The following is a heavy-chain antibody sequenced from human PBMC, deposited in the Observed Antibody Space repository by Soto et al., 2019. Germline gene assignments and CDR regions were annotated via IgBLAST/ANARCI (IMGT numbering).Heavy chain of an antibody. V-gene: IGHV4-59*01. CDR3: ATGSRYYDYVWGSYRYTPAFDY. CDR1: GGSISSYY. J-gene: IGHJ4*02. D-gene: IGHD3-16*02. Sequence: PSETLSLTCTVSGGSISSYYWSWIRQPPGKGLEWIGYIYYSGSTNYNPSLKSRVTISVDTSKNQFSLKLSSVTAADTAVYYCATGSRYYDYVWGSYRYTPAFDYWGQGTLVTVSS. CDR2: IYYSGST.